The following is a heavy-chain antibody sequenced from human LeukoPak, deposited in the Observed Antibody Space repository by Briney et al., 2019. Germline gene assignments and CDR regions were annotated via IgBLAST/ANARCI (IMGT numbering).Heavy chain of an antibody. V-gene: IGHV4-61*02. J-gene: IGHJ4*02. CDR2: IYTSGST. Sequence: SETLSLTCTVSGGSISSGSYYWSWIRQPAGKGLEWIGRIYTSGSTNYNPSLKSRVTISVDTSKNQFSLKLSSVTAADTAVYYCARTWGDYGSGSSFDYWGQGTLVTVSS. D-gene: IGHD3-10*01. CDR1: GGSISSGSYY. CDR3: ARTWGDYGSGSSFDY.